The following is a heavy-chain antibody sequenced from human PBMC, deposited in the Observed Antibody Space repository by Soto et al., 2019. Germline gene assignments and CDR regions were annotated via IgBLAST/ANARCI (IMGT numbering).Heavy chain of an antibody. CDR3: ATGRSFHYLGD. CDR2: ISWNSVAV. CDR1: GFTFDDYA. D-gene: IGHD3-16*02. J-gene: IGHJ4*02. Sequence: SLKISCAASGFTFDDYAMHWVRQVPGKGLEWVSGISWNSVAVAYADSVKGRFTISRDNAKNSLSLQMSSLRTEDTAFYHCATGRSFHYLGDWGQGTLVTVSS. V-gene: IGHV3-9*01.